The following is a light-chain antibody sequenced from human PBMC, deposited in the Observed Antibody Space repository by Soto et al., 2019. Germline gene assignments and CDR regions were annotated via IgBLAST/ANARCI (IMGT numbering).Light chain of an antibody. CDR2: AAS. CDR3: QKYNSALT. CDR1: QGISSY. V-gene: IGKV1-27*01. Sequence: IRMTQSPSSLSASTGDRVTITCRASQGISSYLAWYQQKPGKAPKLLIYAASTLQSGVPSRFSGSGSGTDFTLTISSLQPEDVATYYCQKYNSALTFGQGTRLEIK. J-gene: IGKJ5*01.